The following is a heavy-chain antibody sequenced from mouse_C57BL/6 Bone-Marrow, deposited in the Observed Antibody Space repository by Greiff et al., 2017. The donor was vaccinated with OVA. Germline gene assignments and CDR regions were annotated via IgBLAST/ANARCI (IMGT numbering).Heavy chain of an antibody. D-gene: IGHD1-1*01. CDR1: GYTFTSYW. Sequence: QVQLQQPGAELVKPGASVKMSCKASGYTFTSYWITWVKQRPGQGLEWIGDIYPGSGSTNYNEKFKSKATLTVDTSSSTAYMQLSSLTSEDSAVYYCARGEFITTVVDYAMDYWGQGTSVTVSS. J-gene: IGHJ4*01. CDR3: ARGEFITTVVDYAMDY. CDR2: IYPGSGST. V-gene: IGHV1-55*01.